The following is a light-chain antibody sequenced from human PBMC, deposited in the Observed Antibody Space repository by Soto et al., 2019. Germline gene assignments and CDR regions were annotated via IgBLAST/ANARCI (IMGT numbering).Light chain of an antibody. V-gene: IGKV1-27*01. CDR1: QGISNY. J-gene: IGKJ4*01. CDR2: AAS. Sequence: DIQMTQSPSSLSASVGDRVTITFRASQGISNYLAWYQQKPGKVPKLLIYAASTLQSGVPSRFSGSGSGTDFTLTISSLQTEDVATYDGQKYNSAPLTFGGGTKVEIK. CDR3: QKYNSAPLT.